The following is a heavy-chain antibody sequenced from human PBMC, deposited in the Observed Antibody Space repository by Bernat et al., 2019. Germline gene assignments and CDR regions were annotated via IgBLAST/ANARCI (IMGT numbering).Heavy chain of an antibody. CDR2: INPSGGST. CDR1: GYTFTNYY. Sequence: QVQLVQSGAEVKKPGASVKVSCKASGYTFTNYYMHWVRQAPGQGLEWMGIINPSGGSTNYAQKFQGRVTMTRDTSTSTVYMELSSLRSEDKAMYFCARDDHYYDSRSSWTYSYYYMDVWGKGTTVTVSS. D-gene: IGHD3-10*01. V-gene: IGHV1-46*01. J-gene: IGHJ6*03. CDR3: ARDDHYYDSRSSWTYSYYYMDV.